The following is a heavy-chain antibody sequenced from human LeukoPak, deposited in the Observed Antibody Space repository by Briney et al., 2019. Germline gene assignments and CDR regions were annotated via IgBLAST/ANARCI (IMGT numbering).Heavy chain of an antibody. CDR1: GGSISSGGYY. Sequence: PSQTLSLTCTVSGGSISSGGYYWSWIRQHPGKGLEWIGYIYYSGSIYYNPSLKSRVTISVDTSKNQFSLKLSSVTAADTAVYYCARDRHYYDSRDPSGFDYWGQGTLVTVSS. CDR3: ARDRHYYDSRDPSGFDY. V-gene: IGHV4-31*03. D-gene: IGHD3-22*01. J-gene: IGHJ4*02. CDR2: IYYSGSI.